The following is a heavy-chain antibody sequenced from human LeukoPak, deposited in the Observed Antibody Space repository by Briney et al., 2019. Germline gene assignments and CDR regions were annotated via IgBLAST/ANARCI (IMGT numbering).Heavy chain of an antibody. CDR2: ISWNSGSI. CDR1: GFTFDDYA. Sequence: GGSLRLSCAASGFTFDDYAMHWVRQAPGKGLEWVSGISWNSGSIGYADSVKGRFTISRDNAKNSLYLQMNSLRAEDTALYYCAKDIFSRIWFGELFGWFDPWGQGTLVTVSS. D-gene: IGHD3-10*01. CDR3: AKDIFSRIWFGELFGWFDP. V-gene: IGHV3-9*01. J-gene: IGHJ5*02.